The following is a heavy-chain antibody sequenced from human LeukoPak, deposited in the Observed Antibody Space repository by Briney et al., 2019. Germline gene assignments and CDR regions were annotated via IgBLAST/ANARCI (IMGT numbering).Heavy chain of an antibody. Sequence: GASVKVSCKASGYTFSAYYMYWVRQAPGQGLECMGRINPNSGGTNYAKKFQGRVTMTRDTSISTAYMELSRLRSDDTAMYYCATSSEGGYSYGSDIDYWGQGTLVTVSS. J-gene: IGHJ4*02. CDR3: ATSSEGGYSYGSDIDY. D-gene: IGHD5-18*01. CDR2: INPNSGGT. CDR1: GYTFSAYY. V-gene: IGHV1-2*06.